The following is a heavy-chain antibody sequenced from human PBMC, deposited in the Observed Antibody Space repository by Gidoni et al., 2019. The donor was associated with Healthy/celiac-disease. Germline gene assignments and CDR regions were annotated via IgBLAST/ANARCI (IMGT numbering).Heavy chain of an antibody. CDR1: GGFFSGYS. V-gene: IGHV4-34*01. Sequence: QVQLQPWGAVPLKPSETLSLTCAVYGGFFSGYSWSWIRQPPGKGLEWIGEINHSGSTNYNPSHKGRVTISVDTSKNQFSLKLSSVTAADTAVYYCARGPGTTVTVGYFYGMDVWGQGTTVTVSS. CDR2: INHSGST. D-gene: IGHD4-17*01. J-gene: IGHJ6*02. CDR3: ARGPGTTVTVGYFYGMDV.